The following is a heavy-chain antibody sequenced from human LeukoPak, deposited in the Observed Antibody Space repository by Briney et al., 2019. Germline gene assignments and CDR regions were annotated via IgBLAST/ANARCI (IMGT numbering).Heavy chain of an antibody. CDR2: ISAYNGNT. V-gene: IGHV1-18*01. CDR1: GYRFTSYG. Sequence: ASVKVSCKASGYRFTSYGISWVRQAPGQGLEWMGWISAYNGNTNYAQKLQGRVTMTTDTSTSTAYMELRSLRSDDTAVYYCARDPLLYLCGGDCYDWFDPWGQGTLVTVSS. J-gene: IGHJ5*02. D-gene: IGHD2-21*02. CDR3: ARDPLLYLCGGDCYDWFDP.